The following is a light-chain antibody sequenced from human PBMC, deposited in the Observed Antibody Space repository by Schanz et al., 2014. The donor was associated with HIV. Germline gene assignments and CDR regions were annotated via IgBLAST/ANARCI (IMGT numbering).Light chain of an antibody. CDR2: DAS. V-gene: IGKV3D-20*01. CDR3: QKYDSAPLT. CDR1: QSVSSSY. J-gene: IGKJ3*01. Sequence: EIVLTQSPATLSLSPGERATLSCRASQSVSSSYFAWYQQKPGPAPRLLIYDASKRATGIPDRFSGSGSGTDFTLTISSLQPEDVATYYCQKYDSAPLTFGPGTKVDI.